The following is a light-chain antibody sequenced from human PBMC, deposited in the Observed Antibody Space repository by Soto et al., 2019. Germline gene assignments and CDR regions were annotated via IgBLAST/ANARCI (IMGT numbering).Light chain of an antibody. Sequence: DIQMTQSPSSLSASVGDSVTITCRASQSISNYLNWYQQKPGKAPKLXXYAASSLQSGVPLSFSSGGSWTDLILTISSLQPEDFATYYCQQSYSTPPITFGQGTRLEIK. CDR2: AAS. CDR1: QSISNY. CDR3: QQSYSTPPIT. J-gene: IGKJ5*01. V-gene: IGKV1-39*01.